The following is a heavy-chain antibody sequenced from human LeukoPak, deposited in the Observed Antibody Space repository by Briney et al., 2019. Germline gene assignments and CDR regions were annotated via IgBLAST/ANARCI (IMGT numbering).Heavy chain of an antibody. CDR2: ISGSGGST. CDR3: ARESGGGAFDI. V-gene: IGHV3-23*01. CDR1: GFTFSSYG. Sequence: GGSLRLSCAASGFTFSSYGMSWVRQAPGKGLEWVSAISGSGGSTYYADSVKGRFTISRDNAKNSLYLQMNSLRAEDTAVYYCARESGGGAFDIWGQGTMVTVSS. J-gene: IGHJ3*02. D-gene: IGHD3-10*01.